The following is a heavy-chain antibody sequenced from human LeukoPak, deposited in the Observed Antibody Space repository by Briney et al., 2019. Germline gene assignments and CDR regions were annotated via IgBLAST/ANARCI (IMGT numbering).Heavy chain of an antibody. CDR2: VSWNGSRT. CDR1: GFTFSNSD. Sequence: PGGSLRLSCAASGFTFSNSDMNWVHQAPGKGLEWVSGVSWNGSRTHYADSVKGQFIISRDNSRNTLYLQTNSLRAEDTAVYYCVAHQPQGLTMIVVPILEGGGYWGQGTLVTVSS. CDR3: VAHQPQGLTMIVVPILEGGGY. D-gene: IGHD3-22*01. J-gene: IGHJ4*02. V-gene: IGHV3-35*02.